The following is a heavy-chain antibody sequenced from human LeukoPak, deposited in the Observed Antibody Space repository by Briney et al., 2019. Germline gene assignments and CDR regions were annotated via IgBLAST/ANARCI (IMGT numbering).Heavy chain of an antibody. V-gene: IGHV1-69*13. CDR3: ARGGSSSSWDDFDY. CDR1: GGTFSSYA. Sequence: ASVKVSCKASGGTFSSYAISWVRQAPGQGLEWMGGIIPIFGTANYAQKFQGRVTITADESTSTAYMELSSLRSEGKAVYYCARGGSSSSWDDFDYWGQGTLVTVSS. D-gene: IGHD6-13*01. CDR2: IIPIFGTA. J-gene: IGHJ4*02.